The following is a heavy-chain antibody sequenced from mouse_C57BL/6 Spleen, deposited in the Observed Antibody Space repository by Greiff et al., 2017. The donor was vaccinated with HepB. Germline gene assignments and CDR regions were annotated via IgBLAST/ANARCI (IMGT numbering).Heavy chain of an antibody. CDR3: ALITPGYAMDD. Sequence: QVQLQQPGAELVKPGASVKLSCKASGYTFTSYWMHWVKQRPGQGLEWIGMIHPNSGSTNYNEKFKSKATLTVDKSSSTAYMQLSSLTSEDSAVYYCALITPGYAMDDWGQGTSVTVSS. D-gene: IGHD1-1*01. J-gene: IGHJ4*01. CDR1: GYTFTSYW. V-gene: IGHV1-64*01. CDR2: IHPNSGST.